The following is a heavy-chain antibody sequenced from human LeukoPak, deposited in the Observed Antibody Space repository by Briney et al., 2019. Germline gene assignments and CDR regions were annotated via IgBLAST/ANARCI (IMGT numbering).Heavy chain of an antibody. CDR1: GFTFSNYG. CDR3: AKDREPIVVVLTTAIDY. D-gene: IGHD3-22*01. CDR2: IRYDGSNK. Sequence: PGGSLRLSCAASGFTFSNYGMHWVRQAPGKGLEWVAFIRYDGSNKKYADSAKGRFTISRDNSKNTLYLQMNSLRAEDTAVYYCAKDREPIVVVLTTAIDYWDQGTLVTVSS. J-gene: IGHJ4*02. V-gene: IGHV3-30*02.